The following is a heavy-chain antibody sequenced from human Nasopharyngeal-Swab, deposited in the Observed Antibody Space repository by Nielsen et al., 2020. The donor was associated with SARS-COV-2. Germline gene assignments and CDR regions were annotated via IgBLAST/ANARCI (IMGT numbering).Heavy chain of an antibody. CDR3: AKEGATGWFDP. CDR2: ISHNSGT. Sequence: GSLRLSCTVSGVSISSQYWSWIRQPPGKGLEWIGYISHNSGTNYNPSLKSRVNMFMDTSKNQFSLKLRSVTAADAAVYYCAKEGATGWFDPWGQGTLVTVSS. V-gene: IGHV4-59*11. CDR1: GVSISSQY. J-gene: IGHJ5*02.